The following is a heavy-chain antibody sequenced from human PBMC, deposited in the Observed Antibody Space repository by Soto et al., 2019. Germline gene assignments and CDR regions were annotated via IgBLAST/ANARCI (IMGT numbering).Heavy chain of an antibody. D-gene: IGHD2-15*01. Sequence: EVQLVESGGGLVKPGGSLRLSCAASGFTFSNAWMNWVRQAPGRGLEWVGRIKSKTDGGTTDYAAPVKGRFTISRDDSKNTLYLQMNSLKTEDTAVYYCTTSGIYCSGGSCIYWGQGTLVTVSS. CDR3: TTSGIYCSGGSCIY. CDR2: IKSKTDGGTT. CDR1: GFTFSNAW. J-gene: IGHJ4*02. V-gene: IGHV3-15*07.